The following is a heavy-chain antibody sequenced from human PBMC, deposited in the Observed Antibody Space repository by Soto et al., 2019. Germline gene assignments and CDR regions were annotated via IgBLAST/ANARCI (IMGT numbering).Heavy chain of an antibody. CDR2: ISAYNGNT. V-gene: IGHV1-18*01. CDR1: GYTFTSYG. D-gene: IGHD3-22*01. J-gene: IGHJ5*02. CDR3: ARDTLDDSSGYDTYNWFDP. Sequence: ASVKVSCKASGYTFTSYGISWVRQAPGQGLEWMGWISAYNGNTNYAQKLQGRVTMTTDTSTSTAYMELRSLRSDDTAVYYCARDTLDDSSGYDTYNWFDPWGQGTLVTVS.